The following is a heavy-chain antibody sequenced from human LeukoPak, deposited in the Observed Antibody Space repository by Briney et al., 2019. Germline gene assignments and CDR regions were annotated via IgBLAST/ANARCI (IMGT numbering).Heavy chain of an antibody. J-gene: IGHJ6*02. V-gene: IGHV1-46*01. D-gene: IGHD5-18*01. CDR1: GYTFTSYY. Sequence: ASVKVSCKASGYTFTSYYMHWVRQAPGQGLEWMGIINPSGGSTSYAQKFQGRVTMTRDTSTSTVYMELSSLRSEDTAVYYCARMLAQRYGYFYYGMDVWSQGTTVTVSS. CDR2: INPSGGST. CDR3: ARMLAQRYGYFYYGMDV.